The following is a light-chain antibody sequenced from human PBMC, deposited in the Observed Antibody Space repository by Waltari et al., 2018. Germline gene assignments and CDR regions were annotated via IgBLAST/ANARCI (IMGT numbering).Light chain of an antibody. J-gene: IGLJ1*01. CDR1: SSNIGAGYD. V-gene: IGLV1-40*01. CDR2: GNG. CDR3: QSYDSSLGGSGV. Sequence: QSVLTQPPSVSGAPGQTVTISCTGSSSNIGAGYDVHWYQQLPGTAPKVLIYGNGHGPSGVPDRFSGSKSGTSASLAITGLQAEDEADYYCQSYDSSLGGSGVFGTVTKVTVL.